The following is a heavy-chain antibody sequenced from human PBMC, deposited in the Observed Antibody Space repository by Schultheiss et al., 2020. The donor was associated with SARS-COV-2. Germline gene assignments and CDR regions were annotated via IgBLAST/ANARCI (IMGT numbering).Heavy chain of an antibody. Sequence: ASVKVSCKASGYTFTSYGISWVRQAPGQGLEWMGGIIPILGIANYAQKFQGRVTMTTDTSTSTAYMELRSLRSDDTAVYYCVRATVEGYSLWDYWGQGTLVTVSS. J-gene: IGHJ4*02. V-gene: IGHV1-18*04. CDR3: VRATVEGYSLWDY. CDR2: IIPILGIA. D-gene: IGHD2-15*01. CDR1: GYTFTSYG.